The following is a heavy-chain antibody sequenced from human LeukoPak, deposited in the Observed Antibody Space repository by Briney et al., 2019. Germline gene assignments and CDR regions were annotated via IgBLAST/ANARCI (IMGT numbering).Heavy chain of an antibody. J-gene: IGHJ3*02. Sequence: SQTLSLTCVLSGDTISSNSAAWHWIRQSPSRGLEWLARTYYRSKWYNDYAVSVKSRITINPDTSKNQFSLQLNSVTPEDTAVYYCARAGGGGRSFDIWGQGTMVTVSS. D-gene: IGHD6-19*01. CDR3: ARAGGGGRSFDI. V-gene: IGHV6-1*01. CDR1: GDTISSNSAA. CDR2: TYYRSKWYN.